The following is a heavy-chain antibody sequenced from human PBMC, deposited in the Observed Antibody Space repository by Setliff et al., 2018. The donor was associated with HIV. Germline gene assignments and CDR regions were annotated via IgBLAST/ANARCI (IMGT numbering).Heavy chain of an antibody. J-gene: IGHJ3*02. V-gene: IGHV1-18*01. Sequence: RASVKVSCKASGYTFTSYGISWVRQAPGQGLQWMGWINTESGNTNFAQKFEGRVALTRDTSISTAYMDLRRLRSDDTAVYYCVTFSSGLGYHDIFDIWGQGTGVTVSS. CDR3: VTFSSGLGYHDIFDI. CDR1: GYTFTSYG. D-gene: IGHD3-22*01. CDR2: INTESGNT.